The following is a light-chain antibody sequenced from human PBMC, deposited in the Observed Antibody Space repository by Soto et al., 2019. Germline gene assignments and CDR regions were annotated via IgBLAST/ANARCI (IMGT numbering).Light chain of an antibody. CDR3: QVWDSSSDHVV. J-gene: IGLJ1*01. Sequence: SYELTQPPSVSVAPGKTARIICGGDNIGSKSVHWYQQKPGQAPVLVIYSDSVRPPGIPERFSGSNSGNTATLTISRVEAGDEADYYCQVWDSSSDHVVFGTGTKLTVL. V-gene: IGLV3-21*04. CDR2: SDS. CDR1: NIGSKS.